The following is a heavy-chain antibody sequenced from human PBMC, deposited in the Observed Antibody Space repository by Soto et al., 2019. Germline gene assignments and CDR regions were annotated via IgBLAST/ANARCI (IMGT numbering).Heavy chain of an antibody. CDR3: ARGGGSPQHFDY. V-gene: IGHV4-31*03. CDR2: IYYSGST. Sequence: QVQLQESGPGLVKPSQTLSLTCTVSGGSISSGGYYWSWIRQHPGKGLEWIGYIYYSGSTYYNPSPKSRVTISVDTSKNQFALKLSSVTAADTAVYYCARGGGSPQHFDYWGQGTLVTVSS. D-gene: IGHD1-26*01. J-gene: IGHJ4*02. CDR1: GGSISSGGYY.